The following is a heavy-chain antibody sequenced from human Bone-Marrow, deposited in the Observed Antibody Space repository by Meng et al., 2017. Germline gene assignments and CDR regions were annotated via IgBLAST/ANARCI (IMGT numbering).Heavy chain of an antibody. J-gene: IGHJ5*02. V-gene: IGHV4-31*03. Sequence: QVPLQESGPGLVKPSQTLSLTCTVSGGSISGGGYYWSWIRQHPGKGLEWIGYIYYSGSTYYNPSLKSRVTVSVDTSKNQFSLKLSSVTAADTAVYYCARVSYGSGRLWFDPWGQGTLVTVSS. CDR1: GGSISGGGYY. CDR2: IYYSGST. D-gene: IGHD3-10*01. CDR3: ARVSYGSGRLWFDP.